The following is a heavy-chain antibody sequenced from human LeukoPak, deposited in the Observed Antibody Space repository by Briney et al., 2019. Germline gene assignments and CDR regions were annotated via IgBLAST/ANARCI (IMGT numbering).Heavy chain of an antibody. D-gene: IGHD4-23*01. J-gene: IGHJ4*02. V-gene: IGHV1-8*01. CDR3: AREAGPTTVVNSGGY. CDR1: GYTFTSYD. Sequence: ASVKVSCKASGYTFTSYDINWVRQATGQGLEWMGRMNPNSGNTGYAQKFQGRVTMTRNTSISTAYMELSSLRSEDTAVYYCAREAGPTTVVNSGGYWGQGTLVTVSS. CDR2: MNPNSGNT.